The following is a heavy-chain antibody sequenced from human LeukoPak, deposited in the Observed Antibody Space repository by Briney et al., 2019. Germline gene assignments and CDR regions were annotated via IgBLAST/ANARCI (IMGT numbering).Heavy chain of an antibody. J-gene: IGHJ4*02. CDR1: GYSISSGYY. CDR3: ARPTPYCSGGSCYFDY. V-gene: IGHV4-38-2*01. D-gene: IGHD2-15*01. Sequence: SETLSLTCGVSGYSISSGYYWGWIRQPPGKGLEWIGSTYQSGRTYYNPSLKSRVTISADTSKNQFSLKLSSVTAADTAVYYCARPTPYCSGGSCYFDYWGQGTMVTVSS. CDR2: TYQSGRT.